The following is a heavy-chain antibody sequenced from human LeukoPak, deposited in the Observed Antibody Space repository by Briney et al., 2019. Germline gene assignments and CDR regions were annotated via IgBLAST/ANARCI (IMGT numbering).Heavy chain of an antibody. CDR2: IYPGDSDT. V-gene: IGHV5-51*01. D-gene: IGHD2-8*01. J-gene: IGHJ4*02. CDR1: GYSFTSYW. CDR3: ARWNEYCTNGVCYPPHYNFDY. Sequence: GESLEISCQGSGYSFTSYWIGWVRQMPGKGLEWMGIIYPGDSDTRYSPSFQSQVTISADKSISTAYLQWSSLKASDTAMYYCARWNEYCTNGVCYPPHYNFDYWGQGTLVTVSS.